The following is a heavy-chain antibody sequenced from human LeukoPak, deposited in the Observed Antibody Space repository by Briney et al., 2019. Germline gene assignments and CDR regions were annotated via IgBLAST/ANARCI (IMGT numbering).Heavy chain of an antibody. Sequence: PSETLSLTCAVSGVSMSSTNWWRWVRQAPGKGLVWVSRISSDGSNTNYADSVKGRFTISRDNANNTLYLQMNSLRAEDTAVYYCVLVSLTPGWGQGTLVTVSS. J-gene: IGHJ4*02. CDR3: VLVSLTPG. V-gene: IGHV3-74*01. D-gene: IGHD3-3*02. CDR2: ISSDGSNT. CDR1: GVSMSSTN.